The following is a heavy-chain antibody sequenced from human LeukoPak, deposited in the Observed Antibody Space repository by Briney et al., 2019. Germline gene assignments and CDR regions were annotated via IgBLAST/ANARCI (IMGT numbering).Heavy chain of an antibody. CDR1: GFTFSRYG. V-gene: IGHV3-30*18. D-gene: IGHD2-2*01. J-gene: IGHJ4*02. CDR2: ISYDGSNK. CDR3: AKDRVGYCSSTSCYGEEY. Sequence: PGGSLRLSCAASGFTFSRYGMHWVRQAPGKGLEWVAVISYDGSNKYYADSVKGRFTISRDNSKNTLYLQMNSLRAEDTAVYYSAKDRVGYCSSTSCYGEEYWGQGTLVTFSS.